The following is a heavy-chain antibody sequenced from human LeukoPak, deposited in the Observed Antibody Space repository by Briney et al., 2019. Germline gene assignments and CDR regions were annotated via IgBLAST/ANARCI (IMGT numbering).Heavy chain of an antibody. J-gene: IGHJ4*02. D-gene: IGHD3-16*02. CDR3: ARDRDVWGSYRYGLDY. CDR1: GYTFTGYY. V-gene: IGHV1-2*02. CDR2: INPNSGGT. Sequence: ASVKVSCKASGYTFTGYYMHWVRQAPGQGLEWMGWINPNSGGTNYAQKFQGRVTMTRDTSISTAYMELSRLRSDDTAVYYCARDRDVWGSYRYGLDYWGQGTLVTVSS.